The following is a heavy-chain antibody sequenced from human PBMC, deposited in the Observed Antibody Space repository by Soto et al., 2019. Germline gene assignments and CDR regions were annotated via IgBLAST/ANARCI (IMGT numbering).Heavy chain of an antibody. J-gene: IGHJ6*02. CDR3: AKCGCSSTSCYTYYYYGMDV. Sequence: GGSLRLSCAASGFTFSSYAMSWVHQAPGKGLEWVSAISGSGGSTYYADSVKGRFTISRDNSKNTLYLQMNGLRAEDTAVHYCAKCGCSSTSCYTYYYYGMDVWGQGTTVTVSS. CDR2: ISGSGGST. D-gene: IGHD2-2*02. CDR1: GFTFSSYA. V-gene: IGHV3-23*01.